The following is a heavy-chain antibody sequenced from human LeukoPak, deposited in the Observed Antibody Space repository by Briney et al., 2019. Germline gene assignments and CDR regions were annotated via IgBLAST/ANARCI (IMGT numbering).Heavy chain of an antibody. V-gene: IGHV4-61*01. D-gene: IGHD3-9*01. J-gene: IGHJ4*02. CDR1: GGSVISGSYY. CDR2: VSHSGNT. CDR3: VREHDWGDFDF. Sequence: PSENLSLTCTVSGGSVISGSYYWSWIRQPPGKGLEWIGYVSHSGNTNYNPSLKSRVTISKDTSKNQFSLNLSSVTAADTAVYYCVREHDWGDFDFWGQGTLVTVSS.